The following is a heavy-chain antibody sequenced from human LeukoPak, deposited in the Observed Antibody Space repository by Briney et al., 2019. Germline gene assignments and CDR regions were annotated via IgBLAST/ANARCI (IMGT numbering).Heavy chain of an antibody. J-gene: IGHJ4*02. Sequence: SETLSLTCTVSGGSVSRDSYYWSWIRQPPGKGLEWIGYIHYSGSTSYNPSLKSRVTISVDTSKNQFSLKLSSVTAADTAVYYCARGSGIAVAGTPFGYWGQGTLVTVSS. CDR3: ARGSGIAVAGTPFGY. CDR1: GGSVSRDSYY. D-gene: IGHD6-19*01. V-gene: IGHV4-61*01. CDR2: IHYSGST.